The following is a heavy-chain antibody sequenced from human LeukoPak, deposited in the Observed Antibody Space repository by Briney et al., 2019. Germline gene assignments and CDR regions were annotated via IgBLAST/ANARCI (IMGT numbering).Heavy chain of an antibody. Sequence: GASVKVSXKASGYTFTSYYVHWVRQAPGQGLEWMGIINPSGGSTSYAQKFQGRVTMTRDTSTSTVYMELSSLRSEDTAVYYCARARTIAADDYWGQGTLVTVSS. CDR1: GYTFTSYY. D-gene: IGHD6-13*01. CDR2: INPSGGST. V-gene: IGHV1-46*03. CDR3: ARARTIAADDY. J-gene: IGHJ4*02.